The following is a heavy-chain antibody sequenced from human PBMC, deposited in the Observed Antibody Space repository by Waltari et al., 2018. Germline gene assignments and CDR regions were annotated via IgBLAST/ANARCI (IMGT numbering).Heavy chain of an antibody. Sequence: EVQLVESGGGLVQPGGSVRLSCAASGFTFNNYWMTWVRQAPGKGLEWVANIKQDASEKYYVDSVKGRFTISRDNTKNSLYLQMNSLRAEDTAVYYCAASVGVAPNYWGHGTLVTVSS. V-gene: IGHV3-7*01. J-gene: IGHJ4*01. CDR2: IKQDASEK. CDR3: AASVGVAPNY. D-gene: IGHD6-19*01. CDR1: GFTFNNYW.